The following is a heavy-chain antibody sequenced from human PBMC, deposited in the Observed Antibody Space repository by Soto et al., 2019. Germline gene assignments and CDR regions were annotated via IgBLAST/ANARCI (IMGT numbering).Heavy chain of an antibody. V-gene: IGHV3-30*03. CDR2: ISNDGSNR. J-gene: IGHJ4*02. D-gene: IGHD3-22*01. Sequence: QVLLVESGGGVVQPGRSLRLSCAASGFTFKTYGMHWVRQAPGKGLEWVAFISNDGSNRKYADSVKGRYTITRDNSKNTLFLQINSLKPEDTDVYYCATPRFYEPPNYFFDYWGQGTLVTVSS. CDR1: GFTFKTYG. CDR3: ATPRFYEPPNYFFDY.